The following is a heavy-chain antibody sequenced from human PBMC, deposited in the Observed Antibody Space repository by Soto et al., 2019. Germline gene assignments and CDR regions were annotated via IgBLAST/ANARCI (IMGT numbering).Heavy chain of an antibody. CDR1: GFTVSSNY. Sequence: PGGSLILSCAASGFTVSSNYMSWVRQAPGKGLEWVSVIYSGGSTYYADSVKGRFTISRDNSKNTLYLQMNSLRAEDTAVYYCARDLWGYCGTDCYPLDVWGQGTTVTVSS. CDR2: IYSGGST. V-gene: IGHV3-53*01. J-gene: IGHJ6*02. D-gene: IGHD2-21*02. CDR3: ARDLWGYCGTDCYPLDV.